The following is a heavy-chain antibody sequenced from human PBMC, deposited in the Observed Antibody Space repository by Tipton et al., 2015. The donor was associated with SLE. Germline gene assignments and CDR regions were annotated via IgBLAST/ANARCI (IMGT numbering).Heavy chain of an antibody. J-gene: IGHJ4*02. D-gene: IGHD7-27*01. CDR1: GDSIASGVYY. V-gene: IGHV4-31*03. CDR2: VDYSGRT. Sequence: TLSLTCTVSGDSIASGVYYWSWIRQHPGKGQEWIGNVDYSGRTYRNPSLKSRVTISVDTSTNQFSLNLRSVTAADTAVYYCVRENWGLDYWGQGTVVTVSS. CDR3: VRENWGLDY.